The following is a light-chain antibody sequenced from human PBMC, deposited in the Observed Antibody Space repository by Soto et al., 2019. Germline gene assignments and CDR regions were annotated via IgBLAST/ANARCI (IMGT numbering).Light chain of an antibody. CDR1: QSIKNY. CDR3: QQYYSYPRT. CDR2: AAS. Sequence: DIQMTQSPSSLSASVLDRVTITCLASQSIKNYLNWYQQKPGKAPKLLIYAASSLQSGVPSRFSGSGSGTDFTLTISCLQSEDFATYYCQQYYSYPRTFGQGTKVDIK. V-gene: IGKV1-39*01. J-gene: IGKJ1*01.